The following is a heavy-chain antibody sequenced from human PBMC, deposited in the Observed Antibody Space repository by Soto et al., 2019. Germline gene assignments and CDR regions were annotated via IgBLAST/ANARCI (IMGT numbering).Heavy chain of an antibody. CDR2: IYSGGGTTV. Sequence: GGSLRLSCAASGFTVSSNYMSWVRQAPGKGLEWVSVIYSGGGTTVFYADSVKGRFTISRDNAQKSLYLQMDSLTSEDTAIYYCARDREPSVYHGMAVWGQGTTVTVSS. V-gene: IGHV3-53*01. J-gene: IGHJ6*02. CDR1: GFTVSSNY. CDR3: ARDREPSVYHGMAV.